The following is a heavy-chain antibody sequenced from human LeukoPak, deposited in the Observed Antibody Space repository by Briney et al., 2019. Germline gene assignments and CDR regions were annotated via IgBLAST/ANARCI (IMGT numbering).Heavy chain of an antibody. Sequence: VASVKVSCKASGYTFTSYDINWVRQATGQGLERMGWMNPNSGNTGYAQKFQGRVTMTRNTSISTAYMELSSLRSEDTAVYYCARGQKGGDAFDIWGQGTIVTVSS. CDR3: ARGQKGGDAFDI. CDR1: GYTFTSYD. D-gene: IGHD3-16*01. V-gene: IGHV1-8*01. J-gene: IGHJ3*02. CDR2: MNPNSGNT.